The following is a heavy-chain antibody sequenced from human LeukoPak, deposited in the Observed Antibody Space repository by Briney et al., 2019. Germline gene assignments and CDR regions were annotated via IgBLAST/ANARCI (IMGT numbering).Heavy chain of an antibody. V-gene: IGHV1-24*01. D-gene: IGHD2-2*01. CDR2: FDPEDGET. CDR1: GYTLTELS. CDR3: ATPGVVPAAMGWYGMDV. J-gene: IGHJ6*02. Sequence: ASVKVSCKVSGYTLTELSMHWVRQAPGKGLEWMGGFDPEDGETIYAQKFQGRVTMTEDTSTDTAYMGLSSLRSEDTAVYYCATPGVVPAAMGWYGMDVWGQGTTVTVSS.